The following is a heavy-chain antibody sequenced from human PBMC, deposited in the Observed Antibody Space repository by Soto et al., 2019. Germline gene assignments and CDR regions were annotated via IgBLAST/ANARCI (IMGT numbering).Heavy chain of an antibody. CDR3: ARSSISKKIDY. Sequence: QVQLQESGPGLVKPSQTLTLTCSVSGGSINSGGYYWTWIRQHPGKGLEWIGNIYYSGSTSYKPSLKSRVTISIDTSKTYFSLKLSSVTAADTAVYYCARSSISKKIDYWGQGTLVTVSS. CDR2: IYYSGST. CDR1: GGSINSGGYY. V-gene: IGHV4-31*03. D-gene: IGHD2-2*01. J-gene: IGHJ4*02.